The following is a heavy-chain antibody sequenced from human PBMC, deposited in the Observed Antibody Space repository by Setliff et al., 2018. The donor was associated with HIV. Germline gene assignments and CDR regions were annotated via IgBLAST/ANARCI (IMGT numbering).Heavy chain of an antibody. Sequence: ASVKVSCKASGYTFTRYFMHCVRQAPGQGLEWLGMINPSGGSTWYAQKFQGRVTMTGDTSIATAYMELSSLISDDTAVYYCAREERYYDGKGALDYWGQGTLVTVSS. CDR1: GYTFTRYF. J-gene: IGHJ4*02. D-gene: IGHD3-22*01. CDR3: AREERYYDGKGALDY. V-gene: IGHV1-46*01. CDR2: INPSGGST.